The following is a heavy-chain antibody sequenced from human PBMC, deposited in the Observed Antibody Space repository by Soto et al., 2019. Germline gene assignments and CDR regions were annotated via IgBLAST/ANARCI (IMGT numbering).Heavy chain of an antibody. V-gene: IGHV4-34*01. CDR3: ARPGYCSDGTCYPAY. CDR2: IHHSGST. Sequence: QVQLQQWGAGLLKPSDTLSLTCAVYGGSLRGSSWSWIRQPPGTGLEWIGEIHHSGSTYYNPSLKSRVTLSVDTSKNQFSLKLNSVTAADTAVYYCARPGYCSDGTCYPAYWGQGTLVTVFS. CDR1: GGSLRGSS. J-gene: IGHJ4*02. D-gene: IGHD2-15*01.